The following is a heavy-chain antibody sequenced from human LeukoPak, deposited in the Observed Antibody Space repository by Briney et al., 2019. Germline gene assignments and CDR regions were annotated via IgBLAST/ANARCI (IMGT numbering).Heavy chain of an antibody. D-gene: IGHD6-13*01. CDR3: ATIDSSSPRD. Sequence: GGSLRLSCVASGLTFSSYWMTWVRQQPGKGLEWVANINQDGGAKYYLDSVKGRFTISRDNANNSLYLQMNSLRVDDTAVYYCATIDSSSPRDWGQGTLVTVSS. CDR2: INQDGGAK. J-gene: IGHJ4*02. V-gene: IGHV3-7*03. CDR1: GLTFSSYW.